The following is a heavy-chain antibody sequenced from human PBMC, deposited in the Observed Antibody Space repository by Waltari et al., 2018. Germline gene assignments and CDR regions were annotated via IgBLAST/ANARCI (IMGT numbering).Heavy chain of an antibody. CDR1: GSISSYY. D-gene: IGHD3-10*01. CDR3: ARARDGSGVDY. Sequence: GSISSYYWSWIRQPPGKGLEWIGYIYYSGSTNYNPSLKSRVTISVDTSKNQFSLKLSSVTAADTAVYYCARARDGSGVDYWGQGTLVTVSS. V-gene: IGHV4-59*01. CDR2: IYYSGST. J-gene: IGHJ4*02.